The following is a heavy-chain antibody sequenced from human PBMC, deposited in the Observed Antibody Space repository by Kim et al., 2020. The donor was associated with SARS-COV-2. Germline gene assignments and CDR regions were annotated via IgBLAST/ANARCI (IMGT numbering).Heavy chain of an antibody. CDR1: GGSISSSSYY. J-gene: IGHJ6*02. CDR2: IYYSGST. D-gene: IGHD3-3*01. V-gene: IGHV4-39*01. Sequence: SETLSLTCTVSGGSISSSSYYWGWIRQPPGKGLEWIGSIYYSGSTYYNPSLKSRVTISVDTSKNQFSLKLSSVTAADTAVYYCAQIGGLRFLEWDYYYYGMDVWGQGTTVTVSS. CDR3: AQIGGLRFLEWDYYYYGMDV.